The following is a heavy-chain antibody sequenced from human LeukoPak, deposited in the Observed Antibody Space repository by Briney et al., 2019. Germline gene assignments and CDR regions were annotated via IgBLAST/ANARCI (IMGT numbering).Heavy chain of an antibody. Sequence: GGSLRLSCAASGFTFSSYAMSWVRQAPGKGLEWVSVIYSGGSTYYADSVKGRFTISRDNSKNTLYLQMNSLRAEDTAVYYCARMYGDSAEYFQHWGQGTLVTVSS. CDR2: IYSGGST. CDR3: ARMYGDSAEYFQH. CDR1: GFTFSSYA. V-gene: IGHV3-53*01. D-gene: IGHD4-17*01. J-gene: IGHJ1*01.